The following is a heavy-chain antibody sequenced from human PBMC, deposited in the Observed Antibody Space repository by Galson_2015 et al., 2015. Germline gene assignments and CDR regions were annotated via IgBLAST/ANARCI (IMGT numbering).Heavy chain of an antibody. CDR3: ARDSLSIGAYGL. V-gene: IGHV3-11*01. J-gene: IGHJ4*01. CDR1: GFTFSEHY. D-gene: IGHD6-13*01. Sequence: SLRLSCAASGFTFSEHYMTWIRQVPGKGLEWVSYISSSGSAMFYADSVKGRFTISRDNAGNSLYLLMNSLRAEDTAVYYCARDSLSIGAYGLWGQGTLVTVSS. CDR2: ISSSGSAM.